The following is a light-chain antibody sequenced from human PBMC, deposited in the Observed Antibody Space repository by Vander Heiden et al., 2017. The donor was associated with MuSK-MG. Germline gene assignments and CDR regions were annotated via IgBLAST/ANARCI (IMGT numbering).Light chain of an antibody. Sequence: EIVMTQSPATLSVSPGERATLPCWASQSVSTNLAWYQQKPGQAPRLLIYAASTRATGIPARFSGSGYGTEFTLTISSLQSEDFAVYYCQQHNNWPPLTFGGGTKVEIK. CDR2: AAS. V-gene: IGKV3-15*01. CDR1: QSVSTN. J-gene: IGKJ4*01. CDR3: QQHNNWPPLT.